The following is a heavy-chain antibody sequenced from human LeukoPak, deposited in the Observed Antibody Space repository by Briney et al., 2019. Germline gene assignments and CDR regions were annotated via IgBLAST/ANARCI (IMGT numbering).Heavy chain of an antibody. V-gene: IGHV4-38-2*02. D-gene: IGHD2-2*01. J-gene: IGHJ4*02. Sequence: SETLSLTCTVSGYSISSGYYWGWIRQPPGKGLEWIGSIYHSGSTYYNPSLKSRVTISVDTSKNQFSLKLSSVTAADTAVYYCARAVWGYRSSTSCLYYFDYWGQGTLVTVSS. CDR1: GYSISSGYY. CDR2: IYHSGST. CDR3: ARAVWGYRSSTSCLYYFDY.